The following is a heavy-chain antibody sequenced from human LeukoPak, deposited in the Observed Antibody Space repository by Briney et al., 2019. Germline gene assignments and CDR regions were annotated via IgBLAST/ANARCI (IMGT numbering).Heavy chain of an antibody. CDR3: ARDLLSGTKFYGDYVSYYYGMDV. Sequence: GGSLRLSCAASGFTVSSNYMSWVRQAPGKGLEGVSVIYSGGSTYYADSVKGRFTISRDNSKNTLYLQMNSLRAEDTAVYYCARDLLSGTKFYGDYVSYYYGMDVWGQGTTVTVSS. J-gene: IGHJ6*02. D-gene: IGHD4-17*01. V-gene: IGHV3-53*01. CDR2: IYSGGST. CDR1: GFTVSSNY.